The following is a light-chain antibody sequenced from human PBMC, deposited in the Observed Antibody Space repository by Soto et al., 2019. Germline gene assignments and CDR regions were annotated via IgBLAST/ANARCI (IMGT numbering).Light chain of an antibody. CDR1: QSVTSC. V-gene: IGKV3-11*01. CDR2: DAS. Sequence: EIVLTQSPATLSLSPGERATLSCRASQSVTSCLAWYHQKHGQAPRLLIYDASNRAAGIPARFSGSGSGTDFTLTISSLQPEDFAVYYCQQRSNWPPWTFGQGTKVEIK. J-gene: IGKJ1*01. CDR3: QQRSNWPPWT.